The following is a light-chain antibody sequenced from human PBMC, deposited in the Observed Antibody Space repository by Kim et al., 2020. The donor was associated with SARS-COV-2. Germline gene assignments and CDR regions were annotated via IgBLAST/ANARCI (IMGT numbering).Light chain of an antibody. J-gene: IGKJ2*02. CDR3: QQLNSYPSWT. CDR2: AAS. CDR1: QGISSY. Sequence: DIQLTQSPSFLSASVGDRVTITCRASQGISSYLAWNQQKPGKAPKLLIYAASALQSGVPSRFSGSGSGTEFTLTISSLQPEDFATDFCQQLNSYPSWTFGQGTRLEIK. V-gene: IGKV1-9*01.